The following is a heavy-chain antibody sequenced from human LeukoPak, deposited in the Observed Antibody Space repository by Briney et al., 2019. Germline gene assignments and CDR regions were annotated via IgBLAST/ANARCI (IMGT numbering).Heavy chain of an antibody. CDR2: MNPNSGNT. Sequence: EASVKVSCKASGYTFTTYDIHWVRQATGQGLEWMGWMNPNSGNTGYAQKFQGRVTMTSNTSISTAYMELSSLRSEDTAVYYCARGRGSGHKEDWFDPWGQGTLVTVSS. D-gene: IGHD6-19*01. CDR1: GYTFTTYD. J-gene: IGHJ5*02. CDR3: ARGRGSGHKEDWFDP. V-gene: IGHV1-8*01.